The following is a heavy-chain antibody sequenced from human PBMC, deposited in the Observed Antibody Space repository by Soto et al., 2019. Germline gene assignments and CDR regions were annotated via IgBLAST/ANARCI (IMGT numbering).Heavy chain of an antibody. J-gene: IGHJ6*03. D-gene: IGHD3-3*01. CDR1: GYSFANYW. V-gene: IGHV5-51*01. Sequence: GASLQISCQCSGYSFANYWIAWVRQMPGKGLEWVGVIYPGDSDTRYSPSFRGQVTISADKSISHVYLQWSSLKASDTAMYYCARNLLRHYTYCMEVWGPGNNVPASS. CDR3: ARNLLRHYTYCMEV. CDR2: IYPGDSDT.